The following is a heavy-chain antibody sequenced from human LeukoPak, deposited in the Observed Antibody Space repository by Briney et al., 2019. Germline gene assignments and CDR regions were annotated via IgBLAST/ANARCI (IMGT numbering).Heavy chain of an antibody. CDR2: INTYNGKT. V-gene: IGHV1-18*01. CDR3: ASRSGSTPYYFDY. J-gene: IGHJ4*02. CDR1: GYTFTSQG. Sequence: ASVKVSCKASGYTFTSQGISGVRQAPGQGLEWMGWINTYNGKTNYAQKFQGRVTITADTSTSTAYLELRSLRSDDTAVYYCASRSGSTPYYFDYWGQGTLVTVSS. D-gene: IGHD3-3*01.